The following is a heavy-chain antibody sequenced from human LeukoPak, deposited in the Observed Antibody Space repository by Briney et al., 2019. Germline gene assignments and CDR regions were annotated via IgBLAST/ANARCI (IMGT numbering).Heavy chain of an antibody. CDR2: ISWNSGSI. V-gene: IGHV3-9*01. CDR3: GRERNAYYMDV. J-gene: IGHJ6*03. Sequence: GGSLRLSCAASGFTFDDYAMHWVRHAPGKGLEWVSGISWNSGSIGYADSVKGRFTISRDNAKNTLYLQMSSLSSEDTAVYYCGRERNAYYMDVWGKGTTVTVSS. CDR1: GFTFDDYA.